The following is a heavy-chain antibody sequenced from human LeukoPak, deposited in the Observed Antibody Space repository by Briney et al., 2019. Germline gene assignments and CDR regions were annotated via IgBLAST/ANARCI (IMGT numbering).Heavy chain of an antibody. CDR3: ARRITIITNYDS. J-gene: IGHJ4*02. Sequence: SETLSLTCAVSGGSISSSNWWSWVRQPPGKGLEWIGEIYHSGSTNHNPSLKGRVIISVDKAKNQFSLKLSSVTAADTAVYYCARRITIITNYDSWGQGTLVTVSS. CDR1: GGSISSSNW. D-gene: IGHD3-22*01. CDR2: IYHSGST. V-gene: IGHV4-4*02.